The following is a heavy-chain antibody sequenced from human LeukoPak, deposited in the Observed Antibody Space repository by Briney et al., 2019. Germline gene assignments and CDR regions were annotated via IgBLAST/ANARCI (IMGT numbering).Heavy chain of an antibody. CDR1: GFTFSSYA. CDR3: AKDLLRNTAMVTGYYYYYYMDV. V-gene: IGHV3-23*01. CDR2: ISGSGGST. D-gene: IGHD5-18*01. J-gene: IGHJ6*03. Sequence: GGSLGLSCAASGFTFSSYAMSWVRQAPGKGLEWVSAISGSGGSTYYADSVKGRFTISRDNSKNTLYMQMNSLRAEDTAVYYCAKDLLRNTAMVTGYYYYYYMDVWGKGTTVTVSS.